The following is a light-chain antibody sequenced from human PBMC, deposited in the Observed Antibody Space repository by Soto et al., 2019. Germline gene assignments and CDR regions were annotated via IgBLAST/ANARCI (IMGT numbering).Light chain of an antibody. J-gene: IGKJ1*01. CDR1: QGIDNF. V-gene: IGKV1-27*01. CDR2: AAS. CDR3: QKHNRVPWT. Sequence: DLPMTQSPSSLSASVGDRVTITCRASQGIDNFLAWYQQKPGKIPKVLIYAASTLQPGVPSRFSGSGSGTDFTLTISSLQPEDVATYYCQKHNRVPWTFGQGTKVEIK.